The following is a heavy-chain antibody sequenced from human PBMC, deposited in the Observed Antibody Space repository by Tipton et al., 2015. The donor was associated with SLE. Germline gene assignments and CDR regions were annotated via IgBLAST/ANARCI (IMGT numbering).Heavy chain of an antibody. V-gene: IGHV4-34*01. CDR2: IYYSGST. Sequence: LRLSCAVYGGSFSGYYWSWIRQPPGKGLEWIGSIYYSGSTYYNPSLKSRVTISVDTSKNQFSLKLSSVTAADTAVYYCARRDRSGSYDYWGQGTLVTVSS. CDR1: GGSFSGYY. CDR3: ARRDRSGSYDY. D-gene: IGHD1-26*01. J-gene: IGHJ4*02.